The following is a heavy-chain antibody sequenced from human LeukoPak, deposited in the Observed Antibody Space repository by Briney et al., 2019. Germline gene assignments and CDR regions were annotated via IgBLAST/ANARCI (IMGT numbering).Heavy chain of an antibody. CDR1: GFTFSSYA. CDR3: ARDVHLRNFDWPKHNDAFDI. D-gene: IGHD3-9*01. CDR2: ISYDGSNK. V-gene: IGHV3-30*04. J-gene: IGHJ3*02. Sequence: PGGSLRLSCAASGFTFSSYAMHWVRQAPGKGLEWVAVISYDGSNKYYADSVKGRFTISRDNAKNSLHLQMHSLRDEDTAVYYCARDVHLRNFDWPKHNDAFDIWGQGTMVSVSS.